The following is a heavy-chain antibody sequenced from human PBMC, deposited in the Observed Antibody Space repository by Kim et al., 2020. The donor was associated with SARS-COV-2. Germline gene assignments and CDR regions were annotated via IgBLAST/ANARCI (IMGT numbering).Heavy chain of an antibody. D-gene: IGHD6-19*01. V-gene: IGHV4-4*07. CDR2: IHASGRT. Sequence: SETLSLICTVSGGSFSSYHWSWIRQSAGKGLEWIGRIHASGRTNYNPSLKSRLTMSVDTSKHQMSLKLSSVTAADTAMYYCARQVPGADRRFDYWGQAILVTVSS. CDR3: ARQVPGADRRFDY. J-gene: IGHJ4*02. CDR1: GGSFSSYH.